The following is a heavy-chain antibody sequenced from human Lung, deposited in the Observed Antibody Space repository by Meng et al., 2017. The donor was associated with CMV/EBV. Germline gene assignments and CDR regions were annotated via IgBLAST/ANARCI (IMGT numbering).Heavy chain of an antibody. V-gene: IGHV3-13*01. CDR2: ISAAGDT. J-gene: IGHJ6*02. CDR3: ARVAIRSGFVIDV. Sequence: ASXKISXAASGFSFSYYDMHWVRQAPGKGLEWVSTISAAGDTYYPDSVKGRFSISRENAKNSFYLQMNSLRAGDTAVYYCARVAIRSGFVIDVWGRGTTVTVSS. CDR1: GFSFSYYD. D-gene: IGHD3-3*01.